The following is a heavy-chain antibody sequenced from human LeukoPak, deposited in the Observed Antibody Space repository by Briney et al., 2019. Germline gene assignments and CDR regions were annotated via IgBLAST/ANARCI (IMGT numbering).Heavy chain of an antibody. CDR2: INWNGGRT. V-gene: IGHV3-20*04. Sequence: GGSLRLSCAASGFTFDDYGMSWVRQGPGKGLEWVSGINWNGGRTGYADSVKGRFTISRDNAKNSLYLQMDSLGPEDTAVYYCARDPYSGNYGTYYYYYMDVWGKGTTVTISS. D-gene: IGHD1-26*01. J-gene: IGHJ6*03. CDR3: ARDPYSGNYGTYYYYYMDV. CDR1: GFTFDDYG.